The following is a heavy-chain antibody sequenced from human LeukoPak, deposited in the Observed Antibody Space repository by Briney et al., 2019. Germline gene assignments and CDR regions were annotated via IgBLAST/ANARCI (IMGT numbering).Heavy chain of an antibody. CDR2: INSDGSST. D-gene: IGHD6-19*01. CDR1: GFTFSSYW. V-gene: IGHV3-74*01. CDR3: AREPRIAVAGTGPAAFDI. Sequence: GGSLRLSCAASGFTFSSYWMHWVRQVPGKGLVWVSRINSDGSSTNYADSVKGRFTISRDNAKNTLYLQMNSLRAEDTAVYYCAREPRIAVAGTGPAAFDIWGQGTMVTVSS. J-gene: IGHJ3*02.